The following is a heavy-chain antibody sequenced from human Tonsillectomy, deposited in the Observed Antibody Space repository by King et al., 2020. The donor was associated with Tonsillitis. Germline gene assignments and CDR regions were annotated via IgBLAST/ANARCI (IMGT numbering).Heavy chain of an antibody. J-gene: IGHJ4*02. CDR2: IHSRSTYM. V-gene: IGHV3-21*01. Sequence: VQLVESGGGLVTPGGSLRLSCAASGFDFSNYNMNWVRQAHGKGLEWISSIHSRSTYMSYGDSVRGRFTIPRDNAKKSLYLQMSSLRAEDTAVYYCASQDYNFGTFDLWGRGTLVAVSS. CDR3: ASQDYNFGTFDL. D-gene: IGHD1-1*01. CDR1: GFDFSNYN.